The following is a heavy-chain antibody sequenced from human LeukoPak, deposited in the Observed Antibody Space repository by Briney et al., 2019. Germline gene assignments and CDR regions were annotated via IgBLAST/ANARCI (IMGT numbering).Heavy chain of an antibody. CDR3: ARARTGTLDY. CDR2: IYYTGRT. CDR1: GGSIGTYF. Sequence: SETLSLTCTVSGGSIGTYFWSWIRQPPGKGLEWIGYIYYTGRTKYNPSLKSRVTMSVDTSKNHFSLNLSSVTAADTAVYYCARARTGTLDYWGQGTLVTVSP. J-gene: IGHJ4*02. D-gene: IGHD1-1*01. V-gene: IGHV4-59*01.